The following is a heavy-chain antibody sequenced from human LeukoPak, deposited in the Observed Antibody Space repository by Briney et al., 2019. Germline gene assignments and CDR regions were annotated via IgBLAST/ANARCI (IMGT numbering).Heavy chain of an antibody. CDR3: ASHYYDSSGYYFKDLSAPDY. D-gene: IGHD3-22*01. J-gene: IGHJ4*02. CDR1: GFTFSSYA. CDR2: ISYDGSNK. Sequence: GGSLRLSCAASGFTFSSYAMHWVRQAPGKGLEWVAVISYDGSNKYYADSVKGRFTISRDNSKNTLYLQMNSLRAEDTAVYYCASHYYDSSGYYFKDLSAPDYWGQGTLVTVSS. V-gene: IGHV3-30*04.